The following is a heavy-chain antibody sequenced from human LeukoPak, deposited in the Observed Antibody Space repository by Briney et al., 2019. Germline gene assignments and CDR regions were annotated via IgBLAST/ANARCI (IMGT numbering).Heavy chain of an antibody. CDR2: ISGSGTST. V-gene: IGHV3-23*01. D-gene: IGHD6-13*01. CDR3: AKVGAAAWGTAFDI. CDR1: GFTFSNYA. J-gene: IGHJ3*02. Sequence: GGSLRLSCAASGFTFSNYAMSWVRQAPGKGLEWVSGISGSGTSTYYADSVKGRFTVSRDNSKNTLYLQMHSLRAEDTAIYYCAKVGAAAWGTAFDIWGQGTLVTVSS.